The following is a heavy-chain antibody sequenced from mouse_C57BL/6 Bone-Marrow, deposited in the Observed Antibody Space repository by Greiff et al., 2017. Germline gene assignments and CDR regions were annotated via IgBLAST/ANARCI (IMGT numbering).Heavy chain of an antibody. V-gene: IGHV1-59*01. Sequence: QVQLQQPGAELVRPGTSVKLSCKASGYTFTSYWMHWVKQRPGQGLEWIGVIDPSDSYTNYNQKFKGKATLTVDTSSSTAYMQLSSLTSEDSAVXYCARRGDYWGQGTTLTVSS. CDR2: IDPSDSYT. CDR3: ARRGDY. CDR1: GYTFTSYW. J-gene: IGHJ2*01.